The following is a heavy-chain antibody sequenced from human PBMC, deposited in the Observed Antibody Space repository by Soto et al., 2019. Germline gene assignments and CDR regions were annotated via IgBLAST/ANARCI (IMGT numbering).Heavy chain of an antibody. D-gene: IGHD6-6*01. CDR3: ARGRVFDGSSSSYYYYGMDV. CDR2: IIPIFGTA. CDR1: GGTFSSYA. J-gene: IGHJ6*02. V-gene: IGHV1-69*13. Sequence: ASVKVSCKASGGTFSSYAISWVRQAPGQGLEWMGGIIPIFGTANYAQKFQGRVTITADESTGTAYMELSSLRSEDTAVYYCARGRVFDGSSSSYYYYGMDVWGQGTTVTVSS.